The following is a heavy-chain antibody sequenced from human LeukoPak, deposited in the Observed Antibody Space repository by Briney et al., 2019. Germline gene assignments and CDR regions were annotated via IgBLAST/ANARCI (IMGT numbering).Heavy chain of an antibody. CDR3: AKRRDSSGYYYFDY. CDR1: GFTFSGYA. J-gene: IGHJ4*02. Sequence: GGSLRLSCAASGFTFSGYAMSWVRQAPGKGLEGVSGISGSGGTTFYADSVKGRFTISRDNSKNTLYLQMNSLRAEDTAVYYCAKRRDSSGYYYFDYWGQGTLVTVSS. CDR2: ISGSGGTT. D-gene: IGHD3-22*01. V-gene: IGHV3-23*01.